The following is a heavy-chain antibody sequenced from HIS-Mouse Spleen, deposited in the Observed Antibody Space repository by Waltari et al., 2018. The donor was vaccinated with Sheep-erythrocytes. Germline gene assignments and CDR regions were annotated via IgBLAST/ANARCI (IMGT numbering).Heavy chain of an antibody. D-gene: IGHD6-19*01. Sequence: QVQLQQWGAGLLKPSETLSLTCAVYGGSFSGYYWSWIRQPPGKGLEWIGEIKHRGSTNYNPSLKRRVTISVDTSKNQFSLKLSSVTAADTAVYYCALSVDLAGAFDIWGQGTMVTVSS. V-gene: IGHV4-34*01. J-gene: IGHJ3*02. CDR1: GGSFSGYY. CDR2: IKHRGST. CDR3: ALSVDLAGAFDI.